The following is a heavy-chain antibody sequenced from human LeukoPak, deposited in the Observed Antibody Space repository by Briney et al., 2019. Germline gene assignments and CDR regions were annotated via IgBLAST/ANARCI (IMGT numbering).Heavy chain of an antibody. CDR2: TYYRSKWYN. V-gene: IGHV6-1*01. J-gene: IGHJ1*01. Sequence: SQTLSLTFAISGDSVSSNSSVWNWIRQSPSRGLEWLGRTYYRSKWYNDYAVSVKSRITIKPDTSKNQFSLKLSSVTAADTAVYYCARGLRGSPPFHHWGQGTLVTVSS. CDR1: GDSVSSNSSV. D-gene: IGHD3-10*01. CDR3: ARGLRGSPPFHH.